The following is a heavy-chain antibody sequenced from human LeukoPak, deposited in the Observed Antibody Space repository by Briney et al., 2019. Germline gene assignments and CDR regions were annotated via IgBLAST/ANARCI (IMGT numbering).Heavy chain of an antibody. J-gene: IGHJ4*02. V-gene: IGHV4-59*08. CDR3: ARHSPNYYDSSGYFDY. CDR1: GGSISSYY. D-gene: IGHD3-22*01. Sequence: PSETQSLTCTVSGGSISSYYWSWIRQPPGKGLEWIGYIYYSGSINYNPSLKSRVTISVDTSKNQFSLKLSSVTAADTAVYYCARHSPNYYDSSGYFDYWGQGTLVTVSS. CDR2: IYYSGSI.